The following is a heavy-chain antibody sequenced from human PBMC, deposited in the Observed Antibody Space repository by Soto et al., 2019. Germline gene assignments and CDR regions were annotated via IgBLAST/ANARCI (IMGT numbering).Heavy chain of an antibody. V-gene: IGHV3-23*01. CDR1: GFTFSSYA. Sequence: GGSLRLSCAASGFTFSSYAMSWVRQAPGKGLEWVSAISGSGGSTYYADSVKGRFTISRDNSKNTLYLQMNSLRAEDTAVYYCAKAPVLLWFGELLSYYFDYWGQGTLVTVSS. J-gene: IGHJ4*02. CDR2: ISGSGGST. CDR3: AKAPVLLWFGELLSYYFDY. D-gene: IGHD3-10*01.